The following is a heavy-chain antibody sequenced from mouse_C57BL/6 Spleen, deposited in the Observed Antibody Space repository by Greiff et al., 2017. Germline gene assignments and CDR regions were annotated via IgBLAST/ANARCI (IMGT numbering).Heavy chain of an antibody. CDR2: INPSSGYT. D-gene: IGHD2-5*01. CDR1: GYTFTSYW. V-gene: IGHV1-7*01. Sequence: QVQLQQSGAELAKPGASVKLSCKASGYTFTSYWMHWVKQRPGQGLEWIGYINPSSGYTKYNQKFKDKATLTAAKSSSTAYMHLSSLTYEDSAVYYCAKDRAYYSNYVAFDYWGQGTTLTVSS. CDR3: AKDRAYYSNYVAFDY. J-gene: IGHJ2*01.